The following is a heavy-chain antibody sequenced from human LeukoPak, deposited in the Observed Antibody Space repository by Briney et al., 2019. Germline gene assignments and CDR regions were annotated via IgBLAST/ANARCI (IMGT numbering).Heavy chain of an antibody. J-gene: IGHJ4*02. D-gene: IGHD3-10*01. CDR1: GYTVTSYA. V-gene: IGHV1-3*01. CDR3: ARVGRYYGSGSYRFDY. CDR2: INAGNGNT. Sequence: ASVKVSCKASGYTVTSYAMHWVRQAPGQRLEWMGWINAGNGNTKYSQKFQGRVTITRDTSASTAYMELSSLRSEDTAVYYCARVGRYYGSGSYRFDYWGQGTLVTVSS.